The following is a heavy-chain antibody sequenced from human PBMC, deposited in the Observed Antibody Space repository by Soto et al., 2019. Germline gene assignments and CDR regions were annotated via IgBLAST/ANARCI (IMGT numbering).Heavy chain of an antibody. D-gene: IGHD3-22*01. CDR1: GFTFSSYS. Sequence: PGGSLRLSCAASGFTFSSYSMNWVRQAPGKGLEWVSSISSSSSYIYYADSVKGRFTISRDNAKNSLYLQMNSLRAEDTAIYYCARGLSALQYDSSGFLDSWGQGTLVTVSS. V-gene: IGHV3-21*01. J-gene: IGHJ4*02. CDR2: ISSSSSYI. CDR3: ARGLSALQYDSSGFLDS.